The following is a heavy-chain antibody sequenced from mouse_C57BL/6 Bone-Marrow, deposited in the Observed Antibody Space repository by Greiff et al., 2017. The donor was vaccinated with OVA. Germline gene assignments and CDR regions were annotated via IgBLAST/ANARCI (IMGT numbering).Heavy chain of an antibody. D-gene: IGHD4-1*01. J-gene: IGHJ3*01. CDR3: ARGGDWDAY. V-gene: IGHV1-81*01. CDR2: IYPRSGNT. CDR1: GYTFTSYG. Sequence: QVQLQQSGAELARPGASVKLSCKASGYTFTSYGISWVKQRTGQGLEWIGEIYPRSGNTYYNEKFKGKATLTADKSSSTAYMELRSLTSEDSAVYFCARGGDWDAYWGQGTLVTVSA.